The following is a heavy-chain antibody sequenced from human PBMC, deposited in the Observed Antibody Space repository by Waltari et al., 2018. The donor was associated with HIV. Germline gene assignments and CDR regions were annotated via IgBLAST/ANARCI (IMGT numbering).Heavy chain of an antibody. CDR2: ISYDGSNQ. J-gene: IGHJ3*02. CDR3: ARGRQQLVGGAFDI. Sequence: QVHLVESGGGVVQPGRSLRLSCAASGFTFTTYAIHWVRQAPGKGLGWVAVISYDGSNQYYADSVKGRFTISRDNSKNTLYLQMNSLRAEDTALYYCARGRQQLVGGAFDIWGQGTMVTVSS. V-gene: IGHV3-30*16. D-gene: IGHD6-13*01. CDR1: GFTFTTYA.